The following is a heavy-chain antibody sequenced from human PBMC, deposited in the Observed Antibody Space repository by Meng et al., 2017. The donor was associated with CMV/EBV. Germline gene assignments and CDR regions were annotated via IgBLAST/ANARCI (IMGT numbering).Heavy chain of an antibody. Sequence: LSCAASGFTFSSYWMQCVRQAPGKGLMWVSRINSDGSSTSYADSVKGRFTISRDNAKNTLYLQMNSLRAEDTAVYYCARESDYGMDVWGQGTTVTVSS. CDR2: INSDGSST. V-gene: IGHV3-74*01. CDR3: ARESDYGMDV. J-gene: IGHJ6*02. CDR1: GFTFSSYW.